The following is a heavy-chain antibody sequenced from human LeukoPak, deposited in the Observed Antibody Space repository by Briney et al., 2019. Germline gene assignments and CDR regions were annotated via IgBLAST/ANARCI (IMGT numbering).Heavy chain of an antibody. V-gene: IGHV3-30*18. CDR3: AKGPHYDILTGYLDY. CDR1: GFTFSSYG. CDR2: ISYDGSNK. J-gene: IGHJ4*02. Sequence: QSGGSLRLSCADPGFTFSSYGIHWVRQAPGKGLEWVALISYDGSNKYYADSVKGRFTISRDNSKNTLYLQMNSLRAEDTAVYYCAKGPHYDILTGYLDYWGQGTLVTVSS. D-gene: IGHD3-9*01.